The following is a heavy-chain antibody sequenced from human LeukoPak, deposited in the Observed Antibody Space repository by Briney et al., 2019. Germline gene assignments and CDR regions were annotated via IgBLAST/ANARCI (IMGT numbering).Heavy chain of an antibody. D-gene: IGHD6-19*01. J-gene: IGHJ3*02. Sequence: GGSLRLSCAASAFIFSSYAMHWVRQAPGKGLEWVAVISYDARKKCYADSVKGRFTISRDNSKKTLYLQMNSLRAEDTAVYYCARDRGRQAVAGSYDAFDMWGQGTMVTVSS. CDR2: ISYDARKK. CDR3: ARDRGRQAVAGSYDAFDM. CDR1: AFIFSSYA. V-gene: IGHV3-30*04.